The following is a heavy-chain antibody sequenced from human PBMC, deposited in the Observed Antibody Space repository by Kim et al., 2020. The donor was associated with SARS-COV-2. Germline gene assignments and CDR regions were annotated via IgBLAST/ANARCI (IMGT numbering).Heavy chain of an antibody. Sequence: SRVTISVDTSKNQFALKLSSVTAADTAVYYCARRVAWEPSPNYYYDYMDVWGKGTTVTVSS. D-gene: IGHD1-26*01. J-gene: IGHJ6*03. V-gene: IGHV4-39*01. CDR3: ARRVAWEPSPNYYYDYMDV.